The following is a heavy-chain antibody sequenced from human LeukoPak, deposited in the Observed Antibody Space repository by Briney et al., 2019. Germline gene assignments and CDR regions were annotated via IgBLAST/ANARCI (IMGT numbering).Heavy chain of an antibody. V-gene: IGHV3-48*03. D-gene: IGHD4-17*01. CDR3: ARGHTAVTRHFDF. CDR1: GFTFSSYE. CDR2: ISSSGSTI. J-gene: IGHJ4*02. Sequence: GGSLRLSCAASGFTFSSYEMNWVRQAPGKGLEWVSYISSSGSTIYYADSVKGRFTISRDNAKNSLYLQMNSLRAEDTAVYYCARGHTAVTRHFDFWGQGTLVTVSS.